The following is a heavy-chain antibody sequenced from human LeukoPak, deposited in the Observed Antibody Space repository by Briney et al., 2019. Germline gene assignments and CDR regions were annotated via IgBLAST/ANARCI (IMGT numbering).Heavy chain of an antibody. J-gene: IGHJ3*02. CDR3: AREYRSGYDSSGYYPIEGDAFDI. D-gene: IGHD3-22*01. CDR1: GYTFSSYG. CDR2: ISAYNGKT. V-gene: IGHV1-18*01. Sequence: GASVKVSCKASGYTFSSYGISWVRQAPGQGLEWMGWISAYNGKTKYAQKLQGRVTMTTETSTSTAYMELRSLRSDDTAVYYCAREYRSGYDSSGYYPIEGDAFDIWGQGTMVTVSS.